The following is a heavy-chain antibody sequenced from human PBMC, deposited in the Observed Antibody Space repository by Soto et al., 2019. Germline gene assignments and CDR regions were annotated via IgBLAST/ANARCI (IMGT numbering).Heavy chain of an antibody. V-gene: IGHV3-30*18. CDR1: VFTFISYG. J-gene: IGHJ4*02. CDR3: ANGYSSGWSTFDY. CDR2: ISYDGSNK. D-gene: IGHD6-19*01. Sequence: PGWSLRLSCASSVFTFISYGMHWVRQAPGKGLEWVAVISYDGSNKYYADSVKGRFTISRDNSKNTLYLQMNSLRAEDTAVYYCANGYSSGWSTFDYWGQGTLVTVSS.